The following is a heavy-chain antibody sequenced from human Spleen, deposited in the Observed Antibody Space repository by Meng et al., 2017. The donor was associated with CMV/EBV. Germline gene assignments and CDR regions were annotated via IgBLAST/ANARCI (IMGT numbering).Heavy chain of an antibody. V-gene: IGHV4-34*01. Sequence: GSLRLSCAVYGGSFSGYYWSWIRQPPGKGLEWMGEINHSGSTNYNPSLKSRVTISVDTSKNQFSLKLSSVTAADTAVYYCAREGLRADYYYGMDVWGQGTTVTVSS. D-gene: IGHD3-22*01. CDR2: INHSGST. CDR1: GGSFSGYY. J-gene: IGHJ6*02. CDR3: AREGLRADYYYGMDV.